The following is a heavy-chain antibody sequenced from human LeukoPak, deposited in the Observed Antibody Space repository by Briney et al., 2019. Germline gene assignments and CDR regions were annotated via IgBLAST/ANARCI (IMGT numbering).Heavy chain of an antibody. D-gene: IGHD6-19*01. CDR1: GFTFSSYG. CDR3: ARDQWGNGWSGSFDS. Sequence: PGGSLRLSCAASGFTFSSYGMHWVRQTPGKGLEWVAVFWYDGTNKYYTDSVKGRFTISRDNSKNTLYLQMNSLRAEDTAVYYCARDQWGNGWSGSFDSWGRGTLVTVSS. CDR2: FWYDGTNK. V-gene: IGHV3-33*01. J-gene: IGHJ4*02.